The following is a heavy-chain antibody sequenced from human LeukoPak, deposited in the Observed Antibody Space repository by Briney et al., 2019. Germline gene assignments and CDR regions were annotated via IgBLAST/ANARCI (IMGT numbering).Heavy chain of an antibody. Sequence: GASVKVSCKASGYTFTGYYMHWVRQAPGQGLEWMGWINPNSGGTNYAQKFQGRVTMTRDTSISTAYMELSRLRSDDTAVYYCARLPLATIEYFQRWGQGTLVTVSS. CDR1: GYTFTGYY. J-gene: IGHJ1*01. CDR3: ARLPLATIEYFQR. V-gene: IGHV1-2*02. CDR2: INPNSGGT. D-gene: IGHD1-1*01.